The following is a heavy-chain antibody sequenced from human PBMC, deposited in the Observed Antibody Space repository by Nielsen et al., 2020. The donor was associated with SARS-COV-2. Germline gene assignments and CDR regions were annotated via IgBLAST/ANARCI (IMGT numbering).Heavy chain of an antibody. CDR1: GFTFSSYG. CDR3: ARSSYGYSSSCLDY. J-gene: IGHJ4*02. CDR2: IWYDGSNK. V-gene: IGHV3-33*01. Sequence: GESLKISCAASGFTFSSYGMHWVRQAPGKGLEWVAVIWYDGSNKYYADSVKGRFTISRDNSKNTLYLQMNSLRAEDTAVYYCARSSYGYSSSCLDYWGQGTLVTVSS. D-gene: IGHD6-13*01.